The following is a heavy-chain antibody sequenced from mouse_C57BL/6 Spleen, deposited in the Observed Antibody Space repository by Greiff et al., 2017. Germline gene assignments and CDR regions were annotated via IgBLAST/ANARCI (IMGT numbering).Heavy chain of an antibody. CDR3: AVYYYFDY. J-gene: IGHJ2*01. V-gene: IGHV1-82*01. D-gene: IGHD1-1*01. Sequence: QVQLQQSGPELVKPGASVKISCKASGYAFSSSWMNWVKQRPGKGLEWIGRIYPGDGDTNYNGKFKGKATLTADKSSSTAYMQRSSLTSEDSAVYFCAVYYYFDYWGQGTTLTVSS. CDR2: IYPGDGDT. CDR1: GYAFSSSW.